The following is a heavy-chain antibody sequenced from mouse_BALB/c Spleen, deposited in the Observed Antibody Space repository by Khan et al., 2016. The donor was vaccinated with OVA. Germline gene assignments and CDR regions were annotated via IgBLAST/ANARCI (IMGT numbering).Heavy chain of an antibody. Sequence: QVQLQQSGAELARPGASVKLSCKASGYTFTDYYINWVKQRTGQGLEWIGEISPGSGDTYYNEKFKGTATLTADKSSTTAYMQLSSLTSEDSAVYFCARTNYFGYTFAYWGQGALVTVSA. V-gene: IGHV1-77*01. J-gene: IGHJ3*01. CDR3: ARTNYFGYTFAY. CDR2: ISPGSGDT. CDR1: GYTFTDYY. D-gene: IGHD1-2*01.